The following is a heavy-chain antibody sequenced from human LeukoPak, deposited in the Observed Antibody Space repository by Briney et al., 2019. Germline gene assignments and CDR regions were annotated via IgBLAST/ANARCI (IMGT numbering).Heavy chain of an antibody. V-gene: IGHV3-15*01. D-gene: IGHD6-19*01. Sequence: GGSLRLSCAVSGFTLTYAWMNWVRQAPGKGLEWVGRIKSKTDGGTTDYAAPVKGRFTFSRDNAKNSLYLQMNSLRAEDTAVYYCARGLAVAALDYWGQGTLVTVSS. CDR1: GFTLTYAW. J-gene: IGHJ4*02. CDR2: IKSKTDGGTT. CDR3: ARGLAVAALDY.